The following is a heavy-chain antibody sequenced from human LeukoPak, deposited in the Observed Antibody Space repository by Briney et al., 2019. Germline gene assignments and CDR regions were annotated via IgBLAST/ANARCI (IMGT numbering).Heavy chain of an antibody. Sequence: GGSLRLSCAASACRFSSGWMIRVPKAPGKVLEWVADRKQDGREKYSVDSVKGRFTISGDNAKNSLYLQMNSLRAEDTAVYCCARARKGIAGGDYWGQGTLVTVSS. V-gene: IGHV3-7*03. D-gene: IGHD6-13*01. CDR2: RKQDGREK. CDR1: ACRFSSGW. J-gene: IGHJ4*02. CDR3: ARARKGIAGGDY.